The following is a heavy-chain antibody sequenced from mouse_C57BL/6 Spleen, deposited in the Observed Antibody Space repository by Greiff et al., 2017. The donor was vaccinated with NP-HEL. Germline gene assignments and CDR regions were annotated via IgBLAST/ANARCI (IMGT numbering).Heavy chain of an antibody. Sequence: QVQLQQPGAELVRPGTSVKLSCKASGYTFTSYWMHWVKQRPGQGLEWIGVIDPSDSYTNYNQKFKGKATLTVDTSSSTAYMQLSSLTSEDSAVYYCARNYEDYFDYGGQGTTLTVSS. CDR3: ARNYEDYFDY. D-gene: IGHD1-1*01. V-gene: IGHV1-59*01. CDR1: GYTFTSYW. CDR2: IDPSDSYT. J-gene: IGHJ2*01.